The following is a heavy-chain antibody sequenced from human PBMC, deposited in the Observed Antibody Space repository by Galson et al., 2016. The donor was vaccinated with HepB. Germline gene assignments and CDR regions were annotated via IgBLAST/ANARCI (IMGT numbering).Heavy chain of an antibody. CDR2: ISYSSSYM. CDR3: TRGLGYCSGGSCHSLDY. V-gene: IGHV3-21*01. D-gene: IGHD2-15*01. CDR1: GFTFSSYS. J-gene: IGHJ4*02. Sequence: SLRLSCAASGFTFSSYSMHWVRQAPGKGLEWVSSISYSSSYMPYADAVKGRFTISRDNAKNTLYLQMNSLRAEDTAVYYCTRGLGYCSGGSCHSLDYWGQGVLVTVSS.